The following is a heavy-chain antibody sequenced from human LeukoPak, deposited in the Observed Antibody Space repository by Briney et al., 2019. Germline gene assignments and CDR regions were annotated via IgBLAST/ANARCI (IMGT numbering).Heavy chain of an antibody. V-gene: IGHV4-30-2*01. D-gene: IGHD3-22*01. CDR2: IYHSGST. J-gene: IGHJ3*02. CDR3: ARVKLDYYDSSGSLSHAFDI. Sequence: KSSETLSLTCTVSGGSISSGGYYWSWLRQPPGEGLEWIGYIYHSGSTYYNPSLKSRVTISVDRSKNQFSLKLSSVTAADTAVYYCARVKLDYYDSSGSLSHAFDIWGQGTMVTVSS. CDR1: GGSISSGGYY.